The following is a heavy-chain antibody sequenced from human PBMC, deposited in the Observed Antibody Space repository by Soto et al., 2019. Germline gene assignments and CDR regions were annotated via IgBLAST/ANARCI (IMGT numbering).Heavy chain of an antibody. CDR3: TTLYSRFLDPTAHYYYGMDV. CDR1: GFTFSNAW. Sequence: SGGSLRLSCAASGFTFSNAWMNWVRQAPGKGLEWVGRIKSKTDGGTTDYAAPVKGRFTISRDDSKNTLYLQMNSLKTEDTAVYYCTTLYSRFLDPTAHYYYGMDVWGQGTTVTVSS. D-gene: IGHD3-3*01. V-gene: IGHV3-15*07. CDR2: IKSKTDGGTT. J-gene: IGHJ6*02.